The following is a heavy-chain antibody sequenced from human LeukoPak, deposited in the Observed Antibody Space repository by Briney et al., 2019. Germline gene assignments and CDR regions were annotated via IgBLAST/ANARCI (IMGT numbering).Heavy chain of an antibody. CDR1: GGSISSYY. J-gene: IGHJ4*02. CDR3: ARGFGGSWGFVDY. CDR2: IYYSGST. Sequence: SETLSLTCTVSGGSISSYYWSWIRQPPGKGLEWIGYIYYSGSTNYNPSLKSRVTISVDTSKNQFSLKLSSVAAVDTAVYYCARGFGGSWGFVDYWGQGTLVTVSS. D-gene: IGHD2-15*01. V-gene: IGHV4-59*01.